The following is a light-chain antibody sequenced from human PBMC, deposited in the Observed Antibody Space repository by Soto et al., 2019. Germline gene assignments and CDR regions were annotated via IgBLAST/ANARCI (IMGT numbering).Light chain of an antibody. V-gene: IGKV3-11*01. Sequence: EKVMTQSPATLSVSPGERATLSCRASQSVSTYLAWYQQRPGQAPRLLIYDASYRATDIPPRFSGSGSGTDFTLTISSLEPEDFAVYYCQQRRSWPPTITFGQGTRLEIK. CDR1: QSVSTY. CDR3: QQRRSWPPTIT. J-gene: IGKJ5*01. CDR2: DAS.